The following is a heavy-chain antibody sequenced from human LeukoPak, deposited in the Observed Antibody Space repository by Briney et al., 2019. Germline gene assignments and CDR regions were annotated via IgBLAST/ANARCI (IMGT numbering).Heavy chain of an antibody. D-gene: IGHD4-17*01. Sequence: ASVKVSCKASGYTFINYYIHWARQAPGQGLEWVGIINPSGGSTTYAQKFQGRVTMTRDTSTSTVHMELSRLRSEDTAVYYCARGGYGDRIDYWGQGTLVSVSS. J-gene: IGHJ4*02. CDR1: GYTFINYY. V-gene: IGHV1-46*01. CDR3: ARGGYGDRIDY. CDR2: INPSGGST.